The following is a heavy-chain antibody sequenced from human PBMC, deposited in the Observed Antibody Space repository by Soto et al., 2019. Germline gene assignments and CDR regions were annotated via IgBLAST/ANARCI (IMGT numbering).Heavy chain of an antibody. CDR1: GGTFSSYA. V-gene: IGHV1-69*01. CDR2: IIPIFGTA. CDR3: ARFRREVTHYYDSSGYTPYYFDY. D-gene: IGHD3-22*01. Sequence: QVQLVQSGAEVKKPGSSVKVSCKASGGTFSSYAISWVRQAPGQGLEWMGGIIPIFGTANYAQKFQGRVTITADESTSTAYMELSSLRSEDTAVYYCARFRREVTHYYDSSGYTPYYFDYWGQGTLVTVSS. J-gene: IGHJ4*02.